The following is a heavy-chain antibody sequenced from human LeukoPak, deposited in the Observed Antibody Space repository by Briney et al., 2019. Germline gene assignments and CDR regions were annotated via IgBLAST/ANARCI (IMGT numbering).Heavy chain of an antibody. CDR3: ARDQAVAGVGVFDY. CDR2: ISAYNGNT. V-gene: IGHV1-18*01. Sequence: ASVKVSCKASGGTFSSYAISWVRQAAGQGLEWMGWISAYNGNTNYAQKLQGRVTMTTDTSTSTAYMELRSLRSDDTAVYYCARDQAVAGVGVFDYWGQGTLVTVSS. D-gene: IGHD6-19*01. CDR1: GGTFSSYA. J-gene: IGHJ4*02.